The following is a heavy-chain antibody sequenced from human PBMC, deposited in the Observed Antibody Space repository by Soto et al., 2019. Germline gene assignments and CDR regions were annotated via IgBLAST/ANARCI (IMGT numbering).Heavy chain of an antibody. Sequence: PSETLSLTCAVYGGSFSGYYWSWIRQPPGKGLEWIGEINHSGSTNYNPSLKSRVTISVDTSKNQFSLKLSSVTAADTAVYYCARSPPTSLLALWWFDPWGQGTLVTVPQ. D-gene: IGHD2-21*01. CDR1: GGSFSGYY. CDR3: ARSPPTSLLALWWFDP. J-gene: IGHJ5*02. V-gene: IGHV4-34*01. CDR2: INHSGST.